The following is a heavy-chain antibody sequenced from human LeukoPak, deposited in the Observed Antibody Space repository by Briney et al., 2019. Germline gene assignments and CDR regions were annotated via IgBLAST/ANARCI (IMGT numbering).Heavy chain of an antibody. CDR2: IYYSGST. Sequence: GSLRLSCAASRFTFSSYAMSWVRQPPGKGVEGIGSIYYSGSTYYNPSLKSRVTISEDTSKNQFSLKLNSVTAADTAVYYCAKYGFSYCSGTSCIPHWGQGTRVTVSS. V-gene: IGHV4-38-2*01. J-gene: IGHJ4*02. D-gene: IGHD2-2*01. CDR1: RFTFSSYA. CDR3: AKYGFSYCSGTSCIPH.